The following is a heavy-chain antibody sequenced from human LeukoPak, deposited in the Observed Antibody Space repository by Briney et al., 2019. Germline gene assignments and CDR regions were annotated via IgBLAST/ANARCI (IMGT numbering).Heavy chain of an antibody. CDR1: GFTFSSYS. J-gene: IGHJ5*02. V-gene: IGHV3-53*01. CDR2: IYSGGST. D-gene: IGHD6-19*01. CDR3: ARSSGWYGWFDP. Sequence: PGGSLRLSCAASGFTFSSYSMNWVRQAPGKGLEWVSVIYSGGSTYYADSVKGRFTISRDNSKNTLYLQMNSLRAEDTAVYYCARSSGWYGWFDPWGQGTLVTVSS.